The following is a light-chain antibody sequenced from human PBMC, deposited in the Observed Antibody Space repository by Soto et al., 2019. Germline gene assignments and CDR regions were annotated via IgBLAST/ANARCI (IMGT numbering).Light chain of an antibody. CDR2: EVS. CDR1: TSDIGAYNY. V-gene: IGLV2-14*01. CDR3: TSYTTSSTHV. Sequence: QSALTQPASVSGSPGQSITISCTGTTSDIGAYNYVSWYQQHPDKAPKLMIFEVSDRPSGVSTRFSGSKSDNRASLTISVLQAEDEATYYCTSYTTSSTHVFGGGTKLTVL. J-gene: IGLJ2*01.